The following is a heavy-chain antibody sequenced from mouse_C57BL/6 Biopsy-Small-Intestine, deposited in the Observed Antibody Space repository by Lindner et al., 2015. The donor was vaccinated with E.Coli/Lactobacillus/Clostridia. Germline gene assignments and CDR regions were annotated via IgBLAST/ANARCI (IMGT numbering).Heavy chain of an antibody. V-gene: IGHV1-85*01. D-gene: IGHD1-1*01. J-gene: IGHJ4*01. CDR1: GYTFTSYD. Sequence: VQLQESGPELVKPGTSVKLSCKASGYTFTSYDINWVKQRPGQGLEWIGWIYPRDGSTKYNEKFKGKATLTVDTSSSTAYMELHSLTSEDSAVYYCARNYYGSSWDYAMDYWGQGTSVTVSS. CDR3: ARNYYGSSWDYAMDY. CDR2: IYPRDGST.